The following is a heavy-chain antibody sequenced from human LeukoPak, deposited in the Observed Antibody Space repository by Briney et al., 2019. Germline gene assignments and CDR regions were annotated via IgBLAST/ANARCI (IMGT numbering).Heavy chain of an antibody. CDR2: INYSGST. J-gene: IGHJ4*02. D-gene: IGHD3-10*01. CDR1: GGSISSSSYY. Sequence: SETLSLTCTVSGGSISSSSYYWGWIRQPPGKGLEWIGSINYSGSTYYNPSLKSRITISVAASKNQFSLKLSSVTAADTAVYYCARKSGDYWGQGTLVTVSS. CDR3: ARKSGDY. V-gene: IGHV4-39*01.